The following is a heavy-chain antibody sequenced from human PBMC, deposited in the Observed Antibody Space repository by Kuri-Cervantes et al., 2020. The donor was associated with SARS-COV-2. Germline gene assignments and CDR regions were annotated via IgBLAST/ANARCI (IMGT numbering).Heavy chain of an antibody. D-gene: IGHD2-8*01. Sequence: GESLKISCAASGFTFSSYSMNWVRQAPGKGLEWVSSISSSSSYIYYADSVKGRFTIPRDNAKNSLYLQMNSLRAEDTAVYYYARESALLSLDYWGQGTLVTVSS. V-gene: IGHV3-21*01. CDR2: ISSSSSYI. CDR1: GFTFSSYS. CDR3: ARESALLSLDY. J-gene: IGHJ4*02.